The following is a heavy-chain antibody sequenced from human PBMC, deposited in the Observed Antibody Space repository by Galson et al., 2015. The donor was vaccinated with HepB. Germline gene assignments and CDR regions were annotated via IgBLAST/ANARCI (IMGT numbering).Heavy chain of an antibody. CDR3: AKGPGEWAATWFDP. Sequence: SLRLSCAAYGFTLAKHAMTWVRQAPGKGLEWVSVISGSDGSPYYADSVKGRFTISRDNSKNTLYLQMNSLRDEDTAVYYCAKGPGEWAATWFDPWGQGTLVTVSS. CDR2: ISGSDGSP. V-gene: IGHV3-23*01. CDR1: GFTLAKHA. D-gene: IGHD2-15*01. J-gene: IGHJ5*02.